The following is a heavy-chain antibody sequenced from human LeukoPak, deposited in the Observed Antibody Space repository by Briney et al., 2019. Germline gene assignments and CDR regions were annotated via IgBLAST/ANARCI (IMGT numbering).Heavy chain of an antibody. D-gene: IGHD4-17*01. CDR1: GFTFSSYA. CDR2: ISSNGGST. V-gene: IGHV3-64*01. J-gene: IGHJ4*02. CDR3: ARVGYGDSQIDY. Sequence: GGSLRLSCAASGFTFSSYAMHWVRQAPGKGLEYVSAISSNGGSTYYANSVKGRFTISSDNSKNTLYLQMGSLRAEDMAVYYCARVGYGDSQIDYWGQGTLVTVSS.